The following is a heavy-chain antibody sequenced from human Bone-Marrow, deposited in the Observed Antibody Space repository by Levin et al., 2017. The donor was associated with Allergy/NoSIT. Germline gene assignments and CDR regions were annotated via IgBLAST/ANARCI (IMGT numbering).Heavy chain of an antibody. CDR1: GFSFPNYW. D-gene: IGHD3-10*02. Sequence: GESLKISCEGSGFSFPNYWIGWVRQMPGKGLEWMGIIFPGDSDTRYSPSFQSQVTISADKSINTAYLQWNSLRASDTAIYYCVRQLWGRTWRNAVTTFGLGFWGQGTLVTVSS. CDR2: IFPGDSDT. J-gene: IGHJ4*02. V-gene: IGHV5-51*01. CDR3: VRQLWGRTWRNAVTTFGLGF.